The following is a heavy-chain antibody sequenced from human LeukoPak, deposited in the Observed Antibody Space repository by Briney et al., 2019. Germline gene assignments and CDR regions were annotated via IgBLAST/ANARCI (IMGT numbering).Heavy chain of an antibody. V-gene: IGHV1-69*13. CDR3: ARDGWSGVTRPFDY. CDR1: GGTFSSYA. J-gene: IGHJ4*02. CDR2: IIPIFGTA. Sequence: ASVKVSCKASGGTFSSYAISWVRQAPGQGLEWMGGIIPIFGTANYAQKFQGRVTITADESTSTAYMELSSLRAEDTAVYYCARDGWSGVTRPFDYWGQGTLVTVSS. D-gene: IGHD3-3*01.